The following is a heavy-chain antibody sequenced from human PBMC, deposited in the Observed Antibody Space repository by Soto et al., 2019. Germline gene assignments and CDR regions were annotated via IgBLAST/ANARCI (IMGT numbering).Heavy chain of an antibody. J-gene: IGHJ4*02. V-gene: IGHV1-2*02. CDR3: ARLLDY. Sequence: ASVKVSCKASGYSFTGHYLNWVRQAPGQGLEWTGWINPNSGDTNYAQKFQGRVTMTRDTSISTAYMELSRLRSDDTAVYFCARLLDYWGQGTLVTVSS. CDR1: GYSFTGHY. CDR2: INPNSGDT. D-gene: IGHD2-8*02.